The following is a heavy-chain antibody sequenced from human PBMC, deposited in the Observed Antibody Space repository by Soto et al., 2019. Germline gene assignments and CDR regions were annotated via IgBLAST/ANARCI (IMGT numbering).Heavy chain of an antibody. CDR3: AKSTDFWSPRIGFDY. Sequence: PRGSLRLSCAASGFTFISYAIICCRQSPGKWLEWVSAISGSGGSTYYADSVKGRFTISRDNSKNTLYLQMNSLRAEDTAVYYCAKSTDFWSPRIGFDYWGQGTLVTAPQ. CDR1: GFTFISYA. D-gene: IGHD3-3*01. V-gene: IGHV3-23*01. J-gene: IGHJ4*02. CDR2: ISGSGGST.